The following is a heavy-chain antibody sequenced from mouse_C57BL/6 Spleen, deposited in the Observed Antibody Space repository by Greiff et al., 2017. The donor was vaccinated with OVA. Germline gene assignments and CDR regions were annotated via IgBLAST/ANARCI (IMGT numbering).Heavy chain of an antibody. CDR3: ARDYSNSDWYFDV. CDR2: INPYNGDT. D-gene: IGHD2-5*01. J-gene: IGHJ1*03. V-gene: IGHV1-20*01. Sequence: EVQLQHSGPELVKPGDSVKISCKASGYSFTGYFMNWVMQSHGKSLEWIGRINPYNGDTFYNQKFKGKATLTVDKSSSTAHMELRSLTSEDSAVYYCARDYSNSDWYFDVWGTGTTVTVSS. CDR1: GYSFTGYF.